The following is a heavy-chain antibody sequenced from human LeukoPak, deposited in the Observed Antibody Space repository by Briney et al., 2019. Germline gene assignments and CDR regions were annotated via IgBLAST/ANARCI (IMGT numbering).Heavy chain of an antibody. CDR1: GGSISSYY. CDR2: IYYSGST. D-gene: IGHD1-26*01. V-gene: IGHV4-59*01. J-gene: IGHJ4*02. CDR3: ASPRDTHSGSFLFDY. Sequence: SETLYLTCTVSGGSISSYYWSWIRQPPGKGLEWTGYIYYSGSTNYNPSLKSRVTISVDTSKNQFSLKLSSVTAADTAVYYCASPRDTHSGSFLFDYWGQGTLVTVSS.